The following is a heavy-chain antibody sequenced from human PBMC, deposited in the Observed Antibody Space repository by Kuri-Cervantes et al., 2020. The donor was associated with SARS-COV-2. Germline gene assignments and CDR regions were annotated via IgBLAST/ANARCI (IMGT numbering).Heavy chain of an antibody. CDR1: GGSISSSNW. CDR3: ARGRGGYGLMVYAIHYFDY. Sequence: SETLSLTCAVSGGSISSSNWWSWVRQPPGKGLEWIGEIYHSGSTNYNPSLKSRVTISVDTSKNQFSLKLSSVTAADTAVYYCARGRGGYGLMVYAIHYFDYWGRGTLVTVSS. J-gene: IGHJ4*02. D-gene: IGHD2-8*01. V-gene: IGHV4-4*02. CDR2: IYHSGST.